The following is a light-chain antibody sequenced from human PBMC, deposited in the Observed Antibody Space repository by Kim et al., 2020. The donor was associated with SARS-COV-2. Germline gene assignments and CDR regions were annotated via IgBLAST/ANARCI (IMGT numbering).Light chain of an antibody. J-gene: IGLJ2*01. CDR2: GKT. Sequence: VALGQTVRITCQGDSLRSYYATWYQQKPGQAPILVIYGKTNRPSGIPDRFSGSSSGNTASLTNTGTQAGDEADYYCNSRDSNDNVVFGGGTQLTVL. V-gene: IGLV3-19*01. CDR3: NSRDSNDNVV. CDR1: SLRSYY.